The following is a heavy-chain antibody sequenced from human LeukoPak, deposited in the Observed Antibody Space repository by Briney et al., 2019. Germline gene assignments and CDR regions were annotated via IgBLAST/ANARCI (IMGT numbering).Heavy chain of an antibody. V-gene: IGHV1-46*01. D-gene: IGHD2-15*01. J-gene: IGHJ4*02. Sequence: EASEKVSCKASGYTFTSYYMHWVRQAPGQGLEWMGIINPSGGSTSDAQKFHGRVTMTRDTSTSTVYMELSSLRSEDTAVYYCARDSPYCSGGSCYSDYFDYWGQGTLVTVSS. CDR1: GYTFTSYY. CDR3: ARDSPYCSGGSCYSDYFDY. CDR2: INPSGGST.